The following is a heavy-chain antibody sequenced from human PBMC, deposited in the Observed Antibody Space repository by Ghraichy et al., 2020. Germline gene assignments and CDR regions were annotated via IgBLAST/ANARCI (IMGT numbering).Heavy chain of an antibody. V-gene: IGHV3-33*01. CDR3: ASDWNGMDV. CDR2: IWYDGSNK. D-gene: IGHD1-1*01. J-gene: IGHJ6*02. Sequence: GESLNISCAASGFTFSSYAMHWVRQAPGKGLEWVAGIWYDGSNKYYADSGKGRCTISRDKSKNTRYLQMNSMRAEDTAVYYCASDWNGMDVWGQGTTVTVSS. CDR1: GFTFSSYA.